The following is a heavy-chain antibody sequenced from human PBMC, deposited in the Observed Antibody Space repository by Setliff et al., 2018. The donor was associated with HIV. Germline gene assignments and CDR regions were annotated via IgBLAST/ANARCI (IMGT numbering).Heavy chain of an antibody. CDR3: AITIVGVTTEMY. V-gene: IGHV4-38-2*02. Sequence: ASETLSLTCTVSGYSISSGYYWGWIRQPPGKGLEWIGSIHQSGNINYNPSLKSRVTVSVDTSKPQFSLKMNSVTAADTAVYYCAITIVGVTTEMYWGQGTLVTVSS. D-gene: IGHD2-21*02. CDR2: IHQSGNI. CDR1: GYSISSGYY. J-gene: IGHJ4*02.